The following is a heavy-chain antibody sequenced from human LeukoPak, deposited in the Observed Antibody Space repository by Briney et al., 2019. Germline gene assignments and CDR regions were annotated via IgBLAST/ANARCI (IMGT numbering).Heavy chain of an antibody. CDR2: IYYGGST. CDR1: GDSISSSYC. D-gene: IGHD6-6*01. J-gene: IGHJ4*02. V-gene: IGHV4-38-2*02. CDR3: ARVFGSSSGFDY. Sequence: SETLSLTCTVSGDSISSSYCWGWVRQPPGKGLDWIGAIYYGGSTYYNPSLKSRVTISVDTSKNQFSLKLSSVTAADTAVYYCARVFGSSSGFDYWGQGTLVTVSS.